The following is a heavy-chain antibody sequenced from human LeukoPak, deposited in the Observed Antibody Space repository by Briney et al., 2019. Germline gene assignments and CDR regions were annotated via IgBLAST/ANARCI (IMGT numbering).Heavy chain of an antibody. Sequence: GGSLRLSCAASGFNFDIYWMSWVRQAPGKGLEWVANIKQDGSDNYHVDSVRGRFTISRDNGNNILYLQMNSLRADDTAIYYCAKDTDDYLLDWGQGTLVTVSS. D-gene: IGHD5-12*01. V-gene: IGHV3-7*01. CDR2: IKQDGSDN. CDR3: AKDTDDYLLD. J-gene: IGHJ4*02. CDR1: GFNFDIYW.